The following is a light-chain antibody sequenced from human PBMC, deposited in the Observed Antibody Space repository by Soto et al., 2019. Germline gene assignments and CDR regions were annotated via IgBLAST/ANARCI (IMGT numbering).Light chain of an antibody. J-gene: IGKJ1*01. CDR3: QQSYSSPPT. CDR1: ETINTF. CDR2: AAS. Sequence: DIQMTQSPSSLSASVGDRVTLTCRASETINTFLNWYQHKPGRAPKLLIYAASRLQSGVPSRFSGSRSGPDFTLTISSLQPEDFATYYCQQSYSSPPTFGQGTKVDIK. V-gene: IGKV1-39*01.